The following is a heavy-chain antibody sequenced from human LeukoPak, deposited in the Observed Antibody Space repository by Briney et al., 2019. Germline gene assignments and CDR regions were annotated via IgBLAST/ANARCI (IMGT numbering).Heavy chain of an antibody. J-gene: IGHJ6*03. V-gene: IGHV1-69*13. Sequence: SVKVSCRASGGTFSSYAISWVRQAPGQGLEWMGGIIPIFGTANYAQKFQGRVTITADESTSTAYMELSSLRSEDTAVYYCARDPGPYYYYMDVWGKGTTVTVSS. CDR2: IIPIFGTA. CDR1: GGTFSSYA. CDR3: ARDPGPYYYYMDV.